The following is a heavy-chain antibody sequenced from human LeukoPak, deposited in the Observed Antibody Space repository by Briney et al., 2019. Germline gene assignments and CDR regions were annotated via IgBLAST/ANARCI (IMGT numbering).Heavy chain of an antibody. CDR3: ARGHCSSTSCRSYGMDV. D-gene: IGHD2-2*01. CDR1: GFTFSSYS. Sequence: PGGSLRLSCAASGFTFSSYSMNWVRQAPGKGLEWVSSISSSSSYIYYADSVKGRFTISRDNAKNSLYLQMNSLRAEDTAVYYCARGHCSSTSCRSYGMDVGGQGTTVTVSS. CDR2: ISSSSSYI. V-gene: IGHV3-21*01. J-gene: IGHJ6*02.